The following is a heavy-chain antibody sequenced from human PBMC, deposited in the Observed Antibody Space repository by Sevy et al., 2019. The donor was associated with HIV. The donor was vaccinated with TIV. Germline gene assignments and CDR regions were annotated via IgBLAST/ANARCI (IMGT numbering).Heavy chain of an antibody. Sequence: GGSLRLSCVASGFTSSSYAMSWVRQAPGKGLEWVSSISESGAMTYYADSVKGRFTISRDNSKSTLYLQMNSLRAEDTAIYYCAKASIGVAATTGGVFDYWGQGTLVTVSS. CDR3: AKASIGVAATTGGVFDY. D-gene: IGHD6-19*01. CDR1: GFTSSSYA. CDR2: ISESGAMT. J-gene: IGHJ4*02. V-gene: IGHV3-23*01.